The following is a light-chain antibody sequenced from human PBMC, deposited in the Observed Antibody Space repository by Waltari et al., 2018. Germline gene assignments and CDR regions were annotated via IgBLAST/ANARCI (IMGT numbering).Light chain of an antibody. CDR2: RNN. Sequence: QSVLTQPPSASGTPGQRVTISCSGSTSNIGGNHIYWYQQLPGTAPKLLIFRNNPRPSGVPDRFSGSKSGTSASLAVSGLRSEDEADYYCAAWDDSLSGPVFGGGTKLTVL. CDR3: AAWDDSLSGPV. CDR1: TSNIGGNH. J-gene: IGLJ3*02. V-gene: IGLV1-47*01.